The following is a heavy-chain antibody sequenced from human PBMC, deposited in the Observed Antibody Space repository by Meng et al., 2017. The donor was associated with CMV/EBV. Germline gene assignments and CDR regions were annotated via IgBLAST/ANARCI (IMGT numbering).Heavy chain of an antibody. CDR3: ARAPPFYGMDV. CDR2: INQSGST. CDR1: GGSFSGYY. D-gene: IGHD1-14*01. J-gene: IGHJ6*02. Sequence: GSLRLSCAVYGGSFSGYYWSWIRQPPGKGLEWIGEINQSGSTNYNPSLKSRVTISVDTSKNQFSLKLSSVTAADTAVYYCARAPPFYGMDVWGQGTTVTVSS. V-gene: IGHV4-34*01.